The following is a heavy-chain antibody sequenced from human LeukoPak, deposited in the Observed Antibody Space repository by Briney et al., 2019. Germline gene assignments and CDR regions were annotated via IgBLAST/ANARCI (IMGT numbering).Heavy chain of an antibody. CDR2: IFHSGST. J-gene: IGHJ5*02. CDR1: GGSISGYY. D-gene: IGHD2-15*01. CDR3: ARDPRYCSGGSCYLQSGARFDP. Sequence: SETLSLTCTVSGGSISGYYWNWVRQPAGKGLEWIGRIFHSGSTNYNPSLNSRVTMSVDTSKNQFSLKLSSVTAADTAVYYCARDPRYCSGGSCYLQSGARFDPWGQGTLVTVSS. V-gene: IGHV4-4*07.